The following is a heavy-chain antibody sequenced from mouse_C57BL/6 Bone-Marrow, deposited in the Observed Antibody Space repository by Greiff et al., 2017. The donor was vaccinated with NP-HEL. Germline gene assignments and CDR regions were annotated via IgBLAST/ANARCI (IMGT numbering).Heavy chain of an antibody. V-gene: IGHV1-42*01. Sequence: EVQLQQSGPELVKPGASVKISCKASGYSFTGYYMNWVKQSPEKSLEWIGEINPSTGGTTYNQKFKAKATLTVDKSSSTAYMQLKSLTSEDSAVYYCARSKGKALDYGGQGTTLTVSS. CDR2: INPSTGGT. CDR1: GYSFTGYY. CDR3: ARSKGKALDY. D-gene: IGHD2-1*01. J-gene: IGHJ2*01.